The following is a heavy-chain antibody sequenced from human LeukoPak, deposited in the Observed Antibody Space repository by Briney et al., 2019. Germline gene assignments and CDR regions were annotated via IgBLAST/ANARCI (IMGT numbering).Heavy chain of an antibody. CDR1: GFTFSSYG. D-gene: IGHD3-10*01. CDR2: ISYDGSNK. Sequence: GGSLRLSCAASGFTFSSYGIHWVRQAPGKGLEWVAVISYDGSNKYYADSVKGRFTISRGNSKNTLYLQMNSLRAEDTAVYYCARDKAGGSGSYYPIAGYWGQGTLVTVSS. J-gene: IGHJ4*02. CDR3: ARDKAGGSGSYYPIAGY. V-gene: IGHV3-30*19.